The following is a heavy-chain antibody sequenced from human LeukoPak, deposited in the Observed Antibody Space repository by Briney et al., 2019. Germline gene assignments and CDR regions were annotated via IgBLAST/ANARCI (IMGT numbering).Heavy chain of an antibody. D-gene: IGHD3-22*01. Sequence: GESLKISCKGSGYSFTSYWIGWVRQMPGKGLEWMGIIYPGDSDTRYSPSFQGQVTISADKSISTAYLQWSSLKASDTAMYYCARALTYYYDSSGYWTTDWFDPWGQGTLVTVSS. CDR1: GYSFTSYW. J-gene: IGHJ5*02. V-gene: IGHV5-51*01. CDR2: IYPGDSDT. CDR3: ARALTYYYDSSGYWTTDWFDP.